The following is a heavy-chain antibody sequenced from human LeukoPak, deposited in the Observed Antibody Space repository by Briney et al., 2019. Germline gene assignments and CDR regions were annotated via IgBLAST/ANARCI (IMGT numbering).Heavy chain of an antibody. J-gene: IGHJ4*02. CDR3: ARARRESYFPQTHGLLY. CDR1: GGSISSSSYY. CDR2: IYYSGST. Sequence: PSETLSLTCTVSGGSISSSSYYWGWIRQPPGKGLEWIGSIYYSGSTYYNPSLKSRVTMSVDTSKNQFSLKLSSVTAADTAVYYCARARRESYFPQTHGLLYWGQGTLVTVSS. D-gene: IGHD1-26*01. V-gene: IGHV4-39*07.